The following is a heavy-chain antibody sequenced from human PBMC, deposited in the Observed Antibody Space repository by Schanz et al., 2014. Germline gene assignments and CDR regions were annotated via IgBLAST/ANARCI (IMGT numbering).Heavy chain of an antibody. D-gene: IGHD3-16*01. CDR2: ISYSGST. V-gene: IGHV4-31*03. J-gene: IGHJ6*02. CDR3: ARHWGMTCCPMDG. CDR1: GASISSGGYY. Sequence: QVQLQESGPGLVKPSQTLSLTCTVSGASISSGGYYWDWIRLLPGKGLEWIGYISYSGSTSFNPSLKSRLSMAIDTTKNQFSMSPTSVTAADTTVYYCARHWGMTCCPMDGWGQGTPVTVSS.